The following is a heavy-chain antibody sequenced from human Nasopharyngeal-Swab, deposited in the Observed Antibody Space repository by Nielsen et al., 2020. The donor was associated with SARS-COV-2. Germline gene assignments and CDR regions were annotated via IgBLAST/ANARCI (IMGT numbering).Heavy chain of an antibody. J-gene: IGHJ4*02. V-gene: IGHV1-69*04. D-gene: IGHD6-19*01. CDR1: GGTFSSYA. CDR2: IIPILGIA. Sequence: SVKVSCKASGGTFSSYAISWVRQAPGQGLEWMGRIIPILGIANYAQKLQGRVTMTTDTSTSTAYMELRSLRSDDTAVYYCARDSSGWFDYWGQGTLVTVSS. CDR3: ARDSSGWFDY.